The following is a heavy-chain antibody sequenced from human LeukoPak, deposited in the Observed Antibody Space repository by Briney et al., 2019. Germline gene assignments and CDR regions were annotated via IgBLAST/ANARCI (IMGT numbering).Heavy chain of an antibody. CDR3: ARDRTGKFGY. J-gene: IGHJ4*02. CDR2: IIPIFGTA. D-gene: IGHD1/OR15-1a*01. V-gene: IGHV1-69*05. CDR1: GGTFSSYA. Sequence: GAAVKVSCKASGGTFSSYAISWVRQAPGQGLEWMGGIIPIFGTANYAQKFQGRVTITTDESTSTAYMELSSLRSEDTAVYYCARDRTGKFGYWGQGTLVTVSS.